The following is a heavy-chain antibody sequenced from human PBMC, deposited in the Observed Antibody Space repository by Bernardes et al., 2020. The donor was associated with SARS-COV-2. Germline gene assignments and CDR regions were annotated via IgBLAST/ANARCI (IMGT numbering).Heavy chain of an antibody. CDR1: GLTFRNAW. J-gene: IGHJ4*02. CDR3: TILVRGKNYFDY. V-gene: IGHV3-15*01. D-gene: IGHD3-10*01. CDR2: IKSETDGGTT. Sequence: GGSLRLSCEVSGLTFRNAWMSWVRQAPGPGMAWVGRIKSETDGGTTDYAAPVEDRFTVSRDDSQNTLYLQMNSLKAEDSAVYYCTILVRGKNYFDYWGQGTLVTVSS.